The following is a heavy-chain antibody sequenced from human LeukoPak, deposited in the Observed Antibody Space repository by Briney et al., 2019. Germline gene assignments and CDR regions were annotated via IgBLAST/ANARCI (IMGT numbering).Heavy chain of an antibody. CDR1: GFTFSSYW. CDR3: ASDDSSGEYDLPFGY. Sequence: GGSLRLSCAASGFTFSSYWMHWVRQAPGKGLVWVSRIDSDGSATSYADSVKGRFTISRDNAKNSVYLQMDSLRSEDTAVYYCASDDSSGEYDLPFGYWGQGTLVTVSS. V-gene: IGHV3-74*01. D-gene: IGHD3-22*01. CDR2: IDSDGSAT. J-gene: IGHJ4*02.